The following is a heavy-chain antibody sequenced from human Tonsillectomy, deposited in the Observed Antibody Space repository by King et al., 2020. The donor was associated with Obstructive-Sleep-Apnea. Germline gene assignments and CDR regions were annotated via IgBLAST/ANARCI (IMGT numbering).Heavy chain of an antibody. D-gene: IGHD3-9*01. V-gene: IGHV3-11*01. Sequence: QVQLVESGGGLVKPGGSLRLSCAASGFTFSDYYMSWIRQAPGKGLEWVSYISSSGSTIYYADSVKGRFTISRDNAKNSLYLQMNSLRAEDTAVYYCARGLVGDILTGSKPHPYFDYWGQGTLVTVSS. CDR2: ISSSGSTI. J-gene: IGHJ4*02. CDR1: GFTFSDYY. CDR3: ARGLVGDILTGSKPHPYFDY.